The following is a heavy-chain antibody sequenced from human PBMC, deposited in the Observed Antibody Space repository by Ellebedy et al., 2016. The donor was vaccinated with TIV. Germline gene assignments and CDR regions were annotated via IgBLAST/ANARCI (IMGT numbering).Heavy chain of an antibody. CDR1: GGSITSSRHY. CDR2: IYYTGSG. CDR3: ARLEYQLPNPFEY. Sequence: MPSETLSLTCTVSGGSITSSRHYWGWTRQPPGKGLEWIGTIYYTGSGFYNPSLKSRVTIFIDTSKNQFSLKLTSVTAADTAVYYCARLEYQLPNPFEYWGRGTLVSVSS. D-gene: IGHD2-2*01. J-gene: IGHJ4*02. V-gene: IGHV4-39*01.